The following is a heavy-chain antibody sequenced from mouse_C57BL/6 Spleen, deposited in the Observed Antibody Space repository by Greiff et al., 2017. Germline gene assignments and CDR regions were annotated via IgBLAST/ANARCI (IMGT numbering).Heavy chain of an antibody. CDR2: INPKNGGT. J-gene: IGHJ2*01. Sequence: EVQLQQSGPELVKPGASVKISCKASGYTFTDYYMNWVKQSHGKSLEWIGDINPKNGGTSYNQKFKCKATLTVDKSSSTAYMELRSLTSEDSAVYYCARSSNWVDYWGQGTTLTVSS. CDR3: ARSSNWVDY. D-gene: IGHD4-1*01. V-gene: IGHV1-26*01. CDR1: GYTFTDYY.